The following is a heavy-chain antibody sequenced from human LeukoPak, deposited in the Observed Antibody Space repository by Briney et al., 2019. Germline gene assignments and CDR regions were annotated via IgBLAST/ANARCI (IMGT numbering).Heavy chain of an antibody. CDR3: ARLAYYYDSSGYPASFDY. J-gene: IGHJ4*02. CDR1: GFTFSSYA. D-gene: IGHD3-22*01. V-gene: IGHV3-23*01. Sequence: GGSLRLSCAASGFTFSSYAMSWVRQAPGKGLEWVSAISGSGGSTYYADSVKGRFTISRDNSKNSLYLQLNSLRAEDTAVYYCARLAYYYDSSGYPASFDYWGQGTLVTVSS. CDR2: ISGSGGST.